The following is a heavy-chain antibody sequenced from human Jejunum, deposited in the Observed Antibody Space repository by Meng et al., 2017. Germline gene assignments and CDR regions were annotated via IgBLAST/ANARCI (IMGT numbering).Heavy chain of an antibody. D-gene: IGHD1-26*01. J-gene: IGHJ4*02. CDR2: INWDSGRI. CDR1: GFIFDDYA. V-gene: IGHV3-9*01. CDR3: VKDRGSGIIVGPLEN. Sequence: GGSLRLSCETSGFIFDDYAMHWVRQAPGKGLEWVSGINWDSGRIDYADSVKGRFSISRDSAKKSLFLQMNSLRTEDTALYYCVKDRGSGIIVGPLENGGQGILVTVSS.